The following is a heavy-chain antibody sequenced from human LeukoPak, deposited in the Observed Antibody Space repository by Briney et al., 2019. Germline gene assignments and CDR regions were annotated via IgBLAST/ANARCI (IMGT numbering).Heavy chain of an antibody. CDR2: ISYDGSNK. CDR3: ARDGQDYGDYFWYFDY. D-gene: IGHD4-17*01. Sequence: GGSLRLSCAASGFTFSSYGMHWVRQAPGKGLEWVAVISYDGSNKYYADSVKGRFTISRDNSKNTLYLQVNSLRAEDTAVYYCARDGQDYGDYFWYFDYWGQGTLVTVSS. J-gene: IGHJ4*02. CDR1: GFTFSSYG. V-gene: IGHV3-30*03.